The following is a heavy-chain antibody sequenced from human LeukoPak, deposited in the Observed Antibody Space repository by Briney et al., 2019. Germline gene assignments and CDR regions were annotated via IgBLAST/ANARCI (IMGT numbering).Heavy chain of an antibody. CDR2: IYYSGST. Sequence: SETLSLTCTVSGGSISSGDYYWSWIRQPPGKGLEWIGYIYYSGSTYYNPSLKSRVTISVDTSKNQFSLKLSSVTAADTAVYYCARDSGMDHAFDIWGQGTMVTVSS. CDR3: ARDSGMDHAFDI. V-gene: IGHV4-30-4*02. CDR1: GGSISSGDYY. J-gene: IGHJ3*02. D-gene: IGHD1-26*01.